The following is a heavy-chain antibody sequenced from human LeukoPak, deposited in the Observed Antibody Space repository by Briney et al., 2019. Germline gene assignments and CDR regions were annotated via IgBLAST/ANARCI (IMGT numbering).Heavy chain of an antibody. V-gene: IGHV3-72*01. CDR1: GFIYSDYF. CDR2: ITKKRYRYTT. J-gene: IGHJ4*02. Sequence: GGSLRLSCAASGFIYSDYFMDWVRQAPGKGLEWIGRITKKRYRYTTEYLVSGKGRFVISRDDAKSSLFLQMNSLRAEDRAMYYWVRDNWGTDYWGQGTLVTVSS. CDR3: VRDNWGTDY. D-gene: IGHD7-27*01.